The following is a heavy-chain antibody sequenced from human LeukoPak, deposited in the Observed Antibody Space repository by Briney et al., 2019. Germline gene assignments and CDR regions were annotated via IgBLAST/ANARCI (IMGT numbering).Heavy chain of an antibody. CDR1: GRSIRRGSYY. CDR3: ASLQSNSYYYYYMDG. Sequence: SVTLSLPCTVSGRSIRRGSYYWSWIRQPAGKGLERIRRIHTNGSTNYKPSLKSRVTISVDTSKNQFSLKLSSVTAADTAVYYCASLQSNSYYYYYMDGWGKGTTVTVSS. D-gene: IGHD4-11*01. V-gene: IGHV4-61*02. J-gene: IGHJ6*03. CDR2: IHTNGST.